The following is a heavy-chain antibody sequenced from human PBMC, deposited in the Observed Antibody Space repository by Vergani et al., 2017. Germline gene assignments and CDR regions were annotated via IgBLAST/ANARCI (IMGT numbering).Heavy chain of an antibody. D-gene: IGHD3-22*01. CDR3: TTVANYYDSRVYYYYYYYGMDV. CDR1: GFTFSNAW. CDR2: IKSKNDGWKT. J-gene: IGHJ6*02. V-gene: IGHV3-15*01. Sequence: EVQLVESGGGLVKPGGSLRLSCAASGFTFSNAWMRWVRQAPGKGLEWVGRIKSKNDGWKTDYAAPVKGRVTISRDDSTNTLYLQMNSLKHEDTAVYYCTTVANYYDSRVYYYYYYYGMDVWGQGTTVTVSS.